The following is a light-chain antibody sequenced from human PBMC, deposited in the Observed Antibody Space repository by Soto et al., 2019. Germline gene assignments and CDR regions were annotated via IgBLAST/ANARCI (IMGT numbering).Light chain of an antibody. CDR3: QQYNNWLRT. CDR2: GAS. Sequence: EIVMTQSPATLSVSPGERATLSCRASQSVSSTLAWYQQKPGQAPRLLIYGASTRATGIPARFSGSGSGTEFTLTISSRQSEDFAVYYCQQYNNWLRTFGQGTQVEIK. J-gene: IGKJ1*01. CDR1: QSVSST. V-gene: IGKV3-15*01.